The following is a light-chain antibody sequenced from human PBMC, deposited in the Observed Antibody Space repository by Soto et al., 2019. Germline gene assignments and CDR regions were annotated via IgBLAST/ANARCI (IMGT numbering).Light chain of an antibody. V-gene: IGKV3-15*01. Sequence: EIVMTQSPATLSVSPGGRVTLSCRASQSISDTIAWYQQKPGQAPRLLIYGASARATGFPARFSGSGSGTDFTLTISSLQSEDFAVDYCQQYNNWPWTFGQGTKVEIK. CDR3: QQYNNWPWT. J-gene: IGKJ1*01. CDR1: QSISDT. CDR2: GAS.